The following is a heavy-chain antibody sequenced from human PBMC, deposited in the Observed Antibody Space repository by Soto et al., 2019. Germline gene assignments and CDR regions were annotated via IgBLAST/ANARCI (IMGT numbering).Heavy chain of an antibody. V-gene: IGHV1-69*02. CDR1: GGTFSSYI. Sequence: GASVKVSCKASGGTFSSYIISWVRQAPGQGLEWMGSIIPTLGIANYAQKFQGRVTITAGKSTSTAYMELSSLRSDDTAVYYCASSGDYEVRYYYYMDVWGKGTTVTVSS. J-gene: IGHJ6*03. CDR2: IIPTLGIA. CDR3: ASSGDYEVRYYYYMDV. D-gene: IGHD4-17*01.